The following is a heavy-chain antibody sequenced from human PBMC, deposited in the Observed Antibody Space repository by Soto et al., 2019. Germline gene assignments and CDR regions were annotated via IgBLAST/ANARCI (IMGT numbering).Heavy chain of an antibody. Sequence: EVQLLESGGGLVQPGGSLRLSCAASGFSFVNYAMNWVRQAPGKGLEWVSGLSGSGTSTYYADSVKGRFTISRDNSRDTVFLQMNSLTADDTAVYYCAKATTNGGWFNRFDSWGQGALVTVSS. CDR1: GFSFVNYA. CDR2: LSGSGTST. CDR3: AKATTNGGWFNRFDS. V-gene: IGHV3-23*01. J-gene: IGHJ5*01. D-gene: IGHD6-19*01.